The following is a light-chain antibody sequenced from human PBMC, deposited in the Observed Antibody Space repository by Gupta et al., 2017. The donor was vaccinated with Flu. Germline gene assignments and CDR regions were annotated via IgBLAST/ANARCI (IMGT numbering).Light chain of an antibody. V-gene: IGLV1-51*02. CDR3: GTWDSSLSTGV. Sequence: SSSNIGNNYVSRYQQCPGTAPKLLIYENDRRPSGFPDRFSGSKSGTSATLDITGLQTGDEAEYYCGTWDSSLSTGVFGGGTKLTVL. CDR2: END. J-gene: IGLJ3*02. CDR1: SSNIGNNY.